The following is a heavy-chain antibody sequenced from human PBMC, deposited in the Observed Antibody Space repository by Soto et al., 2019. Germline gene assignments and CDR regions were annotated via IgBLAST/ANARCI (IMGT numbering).Heavy chain of an antibody. J-gene: IGHJ4*02. V-gene: IGHV4-34*01. CDR1: GGSFSGYY. CDR3: ARHDILTGYWYFDY. CDR2: INHSGST. D-gene: IGHD3-9*01. Sequence: QVQLQQWGAGLLKPSETLSLTCAVYGGSFSGYYWSWIRQPPGKGLEWIGEINHSGSTNYNPSLKSRVTIPVDTSKNQFSLKLSSVTAADTAVYYCARHDILTGYWYFDYWGQGTLVTVSS.